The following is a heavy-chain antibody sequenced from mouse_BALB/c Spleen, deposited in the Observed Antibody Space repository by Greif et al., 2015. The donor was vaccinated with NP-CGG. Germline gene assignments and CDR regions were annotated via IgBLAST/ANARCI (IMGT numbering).Heavy chain of an antibody. CDR3: ARHSMIRDYYAMDY. CDR2: ISSGGGST. J-gene: IGHJ4*01. D-gene: IGHD2-4*01. V-gene: IGHV5-12-1*01. Sequence: EVQRVESGGGLVKPGGSLKLSCAASGFAFSSYDMSWVRQTPEKRLEWVAYISSGGGSTYYPDTVKGRFTISRDNAKNTLYLQMSSLKSEDTAMYYYARHSMIRDYYAMDYWGQGTSVTVSS. CDR1: GFAFSSYD.